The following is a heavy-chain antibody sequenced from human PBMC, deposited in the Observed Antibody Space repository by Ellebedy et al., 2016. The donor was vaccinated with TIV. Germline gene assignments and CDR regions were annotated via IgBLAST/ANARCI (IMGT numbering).Heavy chain of an antibody. CDR2: INHSGST. D-gene: IGHD2/OR15-2a*01. Sequence: MPSETLSLTCAVHGGSLSSDYWSWIRQSPEKGLEWIGEINHSGSTSYNPSLKSRVSISVDTPKKQFSLKMSSVTAADTAVYYCAREEVAGEYLDPWGQGTLVTVSS. CDR1: GGSLSSDY. J-gene: IGHJ5*02. V-gene: IGHV4-34*01. CDR3: AREEVAGEYLDP.